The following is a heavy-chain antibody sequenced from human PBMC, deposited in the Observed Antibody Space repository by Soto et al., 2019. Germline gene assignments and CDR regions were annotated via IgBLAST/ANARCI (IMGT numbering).Heavy chain of an antibody. Sequence: EVQLLESGGGLVQHWGSLRLSCAASGFTFSNFDMSWFRQAPGKGLEWVSGISTSGGTTYYADSVKGRFTRSRDNSKNTLYLYMTSLRAEDRAVYYCATGTAAAAHWGQGTLVTVSP. CDR3: ATGTAAAAH. J-gene: IGHJ1*01. CDR1: GFTFSNFD. CDR2: ISTSGGTT. D-gene: IGHD6-13*01. V-gene: IGHV3-23*01.